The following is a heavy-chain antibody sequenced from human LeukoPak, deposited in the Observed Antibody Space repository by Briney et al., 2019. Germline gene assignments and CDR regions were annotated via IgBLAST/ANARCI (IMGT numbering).Heavy chain of an antibody. D-gene: IGHD6-19*01. CDR1: GGSISSYY. V-gene: IGHV4-59*08. CDR2: IYYSGST. Sequence: SETLSLTCTVSGGSISSYYWSWIRQPPGKGLEWIGYIYYSGSTNYNPSLKSRVTISVDTSKNQFSLKLSSVTAADTAVYYCARHPNQWLYDYWGQGTLVTVSS. J-gene: IGHJ4*02. CDR3: ARHPNQWLYDY.